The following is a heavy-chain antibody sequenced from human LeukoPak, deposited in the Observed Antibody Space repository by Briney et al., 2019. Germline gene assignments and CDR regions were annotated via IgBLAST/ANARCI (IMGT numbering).Heavy chain of an antibody. CDR2: IKQDGSEK. J-gene: IGHJ4*02. D-gene: IGHD3-22*01. CDR1: GFILSNYW. Sequence: PGGSLRLSCAASGFILSNYWMGWVRRAPGKGLEWVANIKQDGSEKYYVDSVKGRFTISRDNAKNSLYLQMNSLRAEDTAVYYCARDLLSYYYDSSGYPLIDYWGQGTLVTVSS. CDR3: ARDLLSYYYDSSGYPLIDY. V-gene: IGHV3-7*01.